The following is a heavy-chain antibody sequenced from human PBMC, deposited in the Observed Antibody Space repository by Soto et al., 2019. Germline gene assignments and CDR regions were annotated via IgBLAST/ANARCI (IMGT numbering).Heavy chain of an antibody. CDR1: GDSISSNNYY. Sequence: QLQLQESGPGLVKPSETLSLTCTVSGDSISSNNYYCGWIRQPPGKGLEWIGSIYYSGSTYYNPSLKSRVTMSVDTSKSQFSLKLSSVTAADTAVYYGARHPGYAVPTVYATHYFNYWGQGILVTVSA. CDR3: ARHPGYAVPTVYATHYFNY. J-gene: IGHJ4*02. V-gene: IGHV4-39*01. CDR2: IYYSGST. D-gene: IGHD2-8*01.